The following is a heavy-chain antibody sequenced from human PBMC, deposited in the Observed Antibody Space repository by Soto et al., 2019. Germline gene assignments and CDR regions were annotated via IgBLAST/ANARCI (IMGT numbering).Heavy chain of an antibody. CDR1: GGSISSYY. Sequence: PSETLSLTCTVSGGSISSYYWSWIRQPPGKGLEWIGYIYYIGSTNYNPSLKSRVTISVDTSKNQFSLKLSSVTAADTAVYYCARGLRRQLLNWFDPRGQGTLVTVSS. D-gene: IGHD2-2*01. CDR3: ARGLRRQLLNWFDP. V-gene: IGHV4-59*01. CDR2: IYYIGST. J-gene: IGHJ5*02.